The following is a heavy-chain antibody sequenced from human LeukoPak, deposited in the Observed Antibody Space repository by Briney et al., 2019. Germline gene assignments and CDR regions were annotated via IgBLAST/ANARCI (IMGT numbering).Heavy chain of an antibody. V-gene: IGHV4-4*02. CDR3: AVRPKSVAFDI. CDR2: IYHSGST. CDR1: GGSISSSNW. Sequence: SETLSLTCAVSGGSISSSNWWSWVRQPPGKGLEWIGEIYHSGSTNYNPSLKSRVTISVDKSKNQFSLKLSSVTAADAAVYYCAVRPKSVAFDIWGQGTMVTVSS. J-gene: IGHJ3*02.